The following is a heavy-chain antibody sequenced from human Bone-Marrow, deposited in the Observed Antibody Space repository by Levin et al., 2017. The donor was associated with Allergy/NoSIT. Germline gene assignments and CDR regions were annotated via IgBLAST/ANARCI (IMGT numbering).Heavy chain of an antibody. Sequence: ETLSLTCAASGFTFSSYAMSWVRQAPGKGLEWVSAISGGGSSTYYADSVKGRFTISRDNSKNTLYLQMNSLRAEDTAVYYCAKAEGYYFPSYAFDLWGQGTMVTVSS. J-gene: IGHJ3*01. CDR2: ISGGGSST. CDR1: GFTFSSYA. D-gene: IGHD3-22*01. CDR3: AKAEGYYFPSYAFDL. V-gene: IGHV3-23*01.